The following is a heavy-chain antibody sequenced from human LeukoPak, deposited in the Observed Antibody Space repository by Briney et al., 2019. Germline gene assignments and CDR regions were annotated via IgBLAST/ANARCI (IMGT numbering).Heavy chain of an antibody. CDR3: ARSDYYYDSSGYYYVGAFDI. CDR1: GYTFTSYA. D-gene: IGHD3-22*01. Sequence: ASVKVSCKASGYTFTSYAMHWVRQAPGQRLEWMGWINAGNGNTKYSQKFQGRVTITRDTSASTAYMELSSLRSEDTAVYYCARSDYYYDSSGYYYVGAFDIWGQGTMVTVSS. V-gene: IGHV1-3*01. J-gene: IGHJ3*02. CDR2: INAGNGNT.